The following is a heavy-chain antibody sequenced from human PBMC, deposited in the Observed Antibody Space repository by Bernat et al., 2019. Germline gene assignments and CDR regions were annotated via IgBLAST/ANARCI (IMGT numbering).Heavy chain of an antibody. V-gene: IGHV3-11*05. Sequence: QVQLVESGGGLVKPGGSLRLSCAASGFTLSDYYMNWIRQAPGKGLEWVSYISSSSSYTNYADSVKGRFTISRDNAKNSLYLQMNSLRDEATAVYYCARDPGYSRKGWFDPWGQGTLVTVSS. J-gene: IGHJ5*02. D-gene: IGHD6-13*01. CDR3: ARDPGYSRKGWFDP. CDR1: GFTLSDYY. CDR2: ISSSSSYT.